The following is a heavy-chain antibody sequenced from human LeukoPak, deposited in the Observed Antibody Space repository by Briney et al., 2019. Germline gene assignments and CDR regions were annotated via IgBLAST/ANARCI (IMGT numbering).Heavy chain of an antibody. CDR2: INPNSGGT. CDR1: GYTFTGYY. D-gene: IGHD5-12*01. Sequence: ASVKVSCKASGYTFTGYYMHWVRQAPGQGLEWMGWINPNSGGTNYAQKFQGRVTMTRDTSISTAYMELSRLRSDDTAVYYCARDRGNSGFAENWFDPWGRGTLVTVSS. V-gene: IGHV1-2*02. CDR3: ARDRGNSGFAENWFDP. J-gene: IGHJ5*02.